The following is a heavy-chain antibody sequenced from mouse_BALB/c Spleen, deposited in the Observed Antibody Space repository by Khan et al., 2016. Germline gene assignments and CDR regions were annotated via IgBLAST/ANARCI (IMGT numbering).Heavy chain of an antibody. CDR3: ARSDRYRGDAMDY. CDR2: INPNNGGT. V-gene: IGHV1-18*01. J-gene: IGHJ4*01. Sequence: VRLQQSGPELVKPGASVKISCKTSGYTFTEYTMHWVKQSHGKSLEWIGGINPNNGGTSYNQKFKGKATLTVDKSSSTAYMELRSLTSEDSAVYYGARSDRYRGDAMDYWGQGTSVTVSS. D-gene: IGHD2-14*01. CDR1: GYTFTEYT.